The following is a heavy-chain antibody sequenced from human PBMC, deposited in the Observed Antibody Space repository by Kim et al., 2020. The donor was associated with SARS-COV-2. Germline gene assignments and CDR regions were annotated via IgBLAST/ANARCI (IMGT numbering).Heavy chain of an antibody. J-gene: IGHJ5*02. CDR3: ARDQFTYSSGGWFGP. CDR2: IYNSGST. V-gene: IGHV4-30-4*01. D-gene: IGHD6-25*01. CDR1: GGSIRSGDYF. Sequence: SETLSLTCSVSGGSIRSGDYFWTWLRQAPGKGLEWIGYIYNSGSTYYNPSLKSRLTISIDMSKNQFSLQLTSVTAADTAVYYCARDQFTYSSGGWFGPWGQGTLVTVSS.